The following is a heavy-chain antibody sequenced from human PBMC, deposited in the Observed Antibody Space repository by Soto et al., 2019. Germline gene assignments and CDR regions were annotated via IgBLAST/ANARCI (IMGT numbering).Heavy chain of an antibody. CDR1: GYTFTSYG. D-gene: IGHD3-10*01. CDR3: ARADGSGSYYLGY. V-gene: IGHV1-18*01. CDR2: ISAYNGNT. Sequence: GASVKVSCKASGYTFTSYGISWVRQAPGQGLERMGWISAYNGNTNYAQKLQGRVTMTTDTSTSTVYMELSSLRSEDTAVYYCARADGSGSYYLGYWGQGTLVTVSS. J-gene: IGHJ4*02.